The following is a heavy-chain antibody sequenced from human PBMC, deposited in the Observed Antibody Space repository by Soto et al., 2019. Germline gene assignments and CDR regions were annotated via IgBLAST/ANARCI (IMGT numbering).Heavy chain of an antibody. V-gene: IGHV4-59*01. CDR1: GCSIRSYY. J-gene: IGHJ4*02. CDR3: ARVYGDYLDY. CDR2: IYYSGST. D-gene: IGHD4-17*01. Sequence: PSETLSLTCTVSGCSIRSYYWSWIRQPPGKGLEWIGYIYYSGSTNYNPSLKSRVTISVDTSKNQFSLKLSSVTAADTAVYYCARVYGDYLDYWGKGTLVTVS.